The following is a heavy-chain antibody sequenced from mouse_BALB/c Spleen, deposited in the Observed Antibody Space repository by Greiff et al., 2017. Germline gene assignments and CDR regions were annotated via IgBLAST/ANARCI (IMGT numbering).Heavy chain of an antibody. V-gene: IGHV1S81*02. J-gene: IGHJ4*01. CDR2: INPSNGGT. Sequence: VQLQQSGAELVKPGASVKLSCKASGYTFTSYYMYWVKQRPGQGLEWIGEINPSNGGTNFNEKFKSKATLTVDKSSSTAYMQLSSLTSEDSAVYYCTRSGSSYDAMDYWGQGTSVTVSS. D-gene: IGHD1-1*01. CDR3: TRSGSSYDAMDY. CDR1: GYTFTSYY.